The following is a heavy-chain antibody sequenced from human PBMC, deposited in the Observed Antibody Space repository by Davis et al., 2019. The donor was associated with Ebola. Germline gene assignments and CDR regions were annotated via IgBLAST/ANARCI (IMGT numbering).Heavy chain of an antibody. J-gene: IGHJ4*02. CDR3: ARGQAAAGTFDY. CDR1: GYTFTSYY. Sequence: AASVKVSCKASGYTFTSYYMHWVRQAPGQGLEWMGIINPSGGSTNYAQKLQGRVTMTTDTSTSTAYMELRSLRSDDTAVYYCARGQAAAGTFDYWGQGTLVTVSS. CDR2: INPSGGST. D-gene: IGHD6-13*01. V-gene: IGHV1-46*01.